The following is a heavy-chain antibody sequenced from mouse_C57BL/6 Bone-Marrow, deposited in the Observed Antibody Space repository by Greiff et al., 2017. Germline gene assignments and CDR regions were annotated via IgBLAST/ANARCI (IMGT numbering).Heavy chain of an antibody. CDR2: INPGSGGP. CDR1: GYAFTNYL. CDR3: ARLRGYDGGRYAD. D-gene: IGHD2-2*01. V-gene: IGHV1-54*01. J-gene: IGHJ3*01. Sequence: QVQLKESGAELVRPGTSVKVSCKASGYAFTNYLIAWVKQRPGQGLEWIGVINPGSGGPNYNEKFKGQATLTADKSSSTAYMQLSSLASEDSAVCFCARLRGYDGGRYADWGQGALVTVSA.